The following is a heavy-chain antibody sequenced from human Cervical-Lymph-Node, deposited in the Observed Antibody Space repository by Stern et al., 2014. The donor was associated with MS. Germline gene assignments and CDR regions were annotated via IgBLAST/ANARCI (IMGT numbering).Heavy chain of an antibody. J-gene: IGHJ3*02. CDR3: ARGTKWLNLTPATLDI. CDR2: IYYSGST. Sequence: QLQLQESGPGLVKPSETLSLTCTVSGGSISSYYWSWIRQPPGKGLEWIGYIYYSGSTNYNPSLKSRVTISVDTSKNQFSLKLSSVTAADTAVYYCARGTKWLNLTPATLDIWGQGTMVTVSS. CDR1: GGSISSYY. V-gene: IGHV4-59*01. D-gene: IGHD5-24*01.